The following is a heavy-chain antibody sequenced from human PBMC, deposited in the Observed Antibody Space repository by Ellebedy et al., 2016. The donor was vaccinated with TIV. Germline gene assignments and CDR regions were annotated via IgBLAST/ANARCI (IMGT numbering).Heavy chain of an antibody. Sequence: GGSLRLSCAASGFTLSSFWMHWVRQAPGKGLVWVSRINSDGSLIDYADSVKGRFTISRDNAKNSLYLQTDSLRAEDTAVYYCARGSQESNSGMDVWGQGTTVTVSS. V-gene: IGHV3-74*01. J-gene: IGHJ6*02. CDR3: ARGSQESNSGMDV. D-gene: IGHD4-11*01. CDR2: INSDGSLI. CDR1: GFTLSSFW.